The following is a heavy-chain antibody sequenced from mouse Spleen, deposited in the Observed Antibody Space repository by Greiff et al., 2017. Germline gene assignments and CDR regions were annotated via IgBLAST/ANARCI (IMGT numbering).Heavy chain of an antibody. V-gene: IGHV5-12-1*01. CDR1: GFAFSSYD. CDR3: ARRAPYWYFDV. J-gene: IGHJ1*01. Sequence: EVQLVESGGGLVKPGGSLKLSCAASGFAFSSYDMSWVRQTPEKRLEWVAYISSGGGSTYYPDTVKGRFTISRDNAKNTLYLQMSSLKSEDTAMYYCARRAPYWYFDVWGAGTTVTVSS. CDR2: ISSGGGST.